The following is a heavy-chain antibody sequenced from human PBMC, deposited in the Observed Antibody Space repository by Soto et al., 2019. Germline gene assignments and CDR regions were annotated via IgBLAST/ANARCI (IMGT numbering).Heavy chain of an antibody. CDR2: IKSSGDTG. J-gene: IGHJ4*02. CDR1: GFPFSHYE. V-gene: IGHV3-48*03. CDR3: TRDPFYF. Sequence: EVLLLESGGRLVQPGGSLTLSCSASGFPFSHYEMNWFRQAPGRGLEWVSYIKSSGDTGHYADSVKGRFTVSRDNAKNLLYLQLTSLSVEDTATYYCTRDPFYFWGPGTLVVVS.